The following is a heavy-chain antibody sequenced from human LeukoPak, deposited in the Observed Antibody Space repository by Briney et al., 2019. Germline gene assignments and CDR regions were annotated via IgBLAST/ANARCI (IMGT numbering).Heavy chain of an antibody. V-gene: IGHV4-30-2*01. CDR2: IYHSGST. J-gene: IGHJ5*02. D-gene: IGHD3-3*01. CDR3: ARTITIFGGDWFDP. Sequence: PSETLSLTCTVSGGSISSGGYYWSWIRQHPGKGLEWIGYIYHSGSTYYNPSLKSRVTISVDRSKNQFSLKLSSVTAADTAVYYCARTITIFGGDWFDPWGQGTLVTVSS. CDR1: GGSISSGGYY.